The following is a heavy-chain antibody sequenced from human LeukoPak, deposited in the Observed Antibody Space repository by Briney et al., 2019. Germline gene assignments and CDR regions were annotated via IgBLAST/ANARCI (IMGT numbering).Heavy chain of an antibody. J-gene: IGHJ6*02. CDR3: AKMGGPAIFYGMDV. D-gene: IGHD3-16*01. CDR2: ISGSGDIT. Sequence: GGSLRLSCAASGFTFSTYAMNWVRQAPGKGLEWVSGISGSGDITYYADSVKGGFTIFRDSPKNTLYLQMNSLRAEDTAVYYCAKMGGPAIFYGMDVWGQGTTVTVSS. CDR1: GFTFSTYA. V-gene: IGHV3-23*01.